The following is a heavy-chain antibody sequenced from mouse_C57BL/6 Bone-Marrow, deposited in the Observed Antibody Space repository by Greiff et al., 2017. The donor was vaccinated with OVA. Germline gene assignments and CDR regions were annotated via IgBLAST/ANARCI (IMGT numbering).Heavy chain of an antibody. CDR2: IYPSDSET. CDR1: GYTFTSYW. CDR3: ARYDGYFPWFAY. D-gene: IGHD2-3*01. J-gene: IGHJ3*01. Sequence: QVQLQQPGAELVRPGSSVKLSCKASGYTFTSYWMDWVKQRPGQGLEWIGNIYPSDSETPYNQKFKDKATLTVDKSSSTAYMQLSSLTSEDSAVYYCARYDGYFPWFAYWGQGTLVTVSA. V-gene: IGHV1-61*01.